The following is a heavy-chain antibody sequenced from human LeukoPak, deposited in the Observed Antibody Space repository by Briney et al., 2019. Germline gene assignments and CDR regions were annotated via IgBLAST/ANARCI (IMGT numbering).Heavy chain of an antibody. CDR1: GFTFSSYW. CDR2: INSDGSST. V-gene: IGHV3-74*01. Sequence: PGGSLRLSCAASGFTFSSYWMHWVRQAPGKGLVWVSRINSDGSSTSYADSVKGRSTISRDNAKNTLYLQMNSLRAEDTAVYYCARDRRNWNYVNWFDPWGQGTLVTVSS. D-gene: IGHD1-7*01. CDR3: ARDRRNWNYVNWFDP. J-gene: IGHJ5*02.